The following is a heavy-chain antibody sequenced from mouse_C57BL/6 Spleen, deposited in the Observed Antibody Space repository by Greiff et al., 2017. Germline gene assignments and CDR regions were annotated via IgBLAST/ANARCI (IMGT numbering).Heavy chain of an antibody. V-gene: IGHV1-55*01. CDR1: GYTFTSYW. J-gene: IGHJ4*01. Sequence: VQLQQPGAELVKPGASVKMSCKASGYTFTSYWITWVKQRPGQGLAWIGDIYPGSGSTNYNEKFKGKATLTVDPSSSTAYMQLSSLTSAASAVDYCERWEDSNPAYAMDYWGQGTSVTVSS. D-gene: IGHD2-5*01. CDR2: IYPGSGST. CDR3: ERWEDSNPAYAMDY.